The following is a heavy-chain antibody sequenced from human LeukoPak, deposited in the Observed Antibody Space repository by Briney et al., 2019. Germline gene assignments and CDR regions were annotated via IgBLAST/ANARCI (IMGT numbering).Heavy chain of an antibody. V-gene: IGHV4-39*07. CDR1: GGSISGGGQH. CDR3: ARDSVLRERDGYSKGVDY. D-gene: IGHD5-24*01. J-gene: IGHJ4*02. Sequence: WETLSLTCTVSGGSISGGGQHWSWIRQPPGKGLEWIGSIYYSGSTYYNPSLKCRVTISVDTSKNQFSLNLSTVTAADTAVYYCARDSVLRERDGYSKGVDYWGQGTLVTVSS. CDR2: IYYSGST.